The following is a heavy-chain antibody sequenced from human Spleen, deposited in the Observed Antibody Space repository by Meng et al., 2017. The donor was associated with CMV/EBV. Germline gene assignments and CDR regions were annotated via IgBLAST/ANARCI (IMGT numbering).Heavy chain of an antibody. Sequence: GESLKISCAASGFTFSNYAMSWVRQAPGKGLEWVSLISDSGGSTYYTDSVRGRFTISRDNSKNTLYLQMNSLRAEDTAVYYCVREEADTPMITDWGQGTLVTVSS. D-gene: IGHD5-18*01. J-gene: IGHJ4*02. CDR3: VREEADTPMITD. V-gene: IGHV3-23*01. CDR2: ISDSGGST. CDR1: GFTFSNYA.